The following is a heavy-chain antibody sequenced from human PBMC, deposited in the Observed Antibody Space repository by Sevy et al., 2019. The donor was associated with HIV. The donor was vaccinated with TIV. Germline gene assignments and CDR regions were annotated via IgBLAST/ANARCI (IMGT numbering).Heavy chain of an antibody. CDR3: ATCSSGDSYYYGMDV. D-gene: IGHD4-17*01. CDR1: GFSVSTNY. CDR2: VYGGGRT. Sequence: GGSLRLSCAASGFSVSTNYMTWVRQAPGKGLEGVSVVYGGGRTEYAASVKGRFTIFRDISKNALFLELSSLTAEDTAVYYCATCSSGDSYYYGMDVWGQGTTVTVSS. J-gene: IGHJ6*02. V-gene: IGHV3-53*01.